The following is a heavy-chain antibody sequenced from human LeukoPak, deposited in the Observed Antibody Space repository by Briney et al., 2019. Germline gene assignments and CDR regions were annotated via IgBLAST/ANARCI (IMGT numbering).Heavy chain of an antibody. CDR1: GYTFTSYD. D-gene: IGHD1-1*01. CDR3: ARGRNLRRLPLYMDV. CDR2: MNPNSGNT. J-gene: IGHJ6*03. V-gene: IGHV1-8*01. Sequence: ASVKVSCKASGYTFTSYDINWVRQATGQGLEWMGWMNPNSGNTGYAQKFQGRVTMTRNSSISTAYIELSSLRSEDTAVYYCARGRNLRRLPLYMDVWGKGTTVTVPS.